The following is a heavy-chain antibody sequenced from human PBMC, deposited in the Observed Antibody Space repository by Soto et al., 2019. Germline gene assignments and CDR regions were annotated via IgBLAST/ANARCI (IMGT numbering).Heavy chain of an antibody. V-gene: IGHV1-46*01. CDR2: INPSGGST. CDR3: ARGGHIVVVVAPYFFDY. D-gene: IGHD2-15*01. J-gene: IGHJ4*02. CDR1: GYTFTSYY. Sequence: ASVKVSCKASGYTFTSYYMHWVRQAPGQGLEWMGIINPSGGSTSYAQKFQGRVTMTRDTSTSTVYMELSSLRSEDTAVYYCARGGHIVVVVAPYFFDYWGQGTLVTVSS.